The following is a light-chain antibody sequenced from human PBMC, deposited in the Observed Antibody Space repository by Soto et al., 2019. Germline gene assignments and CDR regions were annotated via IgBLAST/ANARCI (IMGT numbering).Light chain of an antibody. CDR2: KAS. CDR1: QSISSW. V-gene: IGKV1-5*03. J-gene: IGKJ2*01. Sequence: DIQMTQSPSALSASVGERVTITCRASQSISSWLAWYQQKPGKAPKLLIYKASSLESGAPSRFSGSGSGTEFTLTISSLQPDDFATYHCQQYNSYPYTFGQGTKVDIK. CDR3: QQYNSYPYT.